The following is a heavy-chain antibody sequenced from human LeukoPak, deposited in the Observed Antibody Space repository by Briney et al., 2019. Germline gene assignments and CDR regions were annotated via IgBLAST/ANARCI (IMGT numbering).Heavy chain of an antibody. CDR3: ASHPGYCSGGSCYYYYFDY. V-gene: IGHV1-69*05. D-gene: IGHD2-15*01. Sequence: SVKVSCKASGGTFSSYAISWVRQAPGQGLEWMGRIIPIFGTANYAQKFQGRVTITTDESTSTAYMELSSLRSEDTAVYYCASHPGYCSGGSCYYYYFDYWGQGTLVTVSP. J-gene: IGHJ4*02. CDR1: GGTFSSYA. CDR2: IIPIFGTA.